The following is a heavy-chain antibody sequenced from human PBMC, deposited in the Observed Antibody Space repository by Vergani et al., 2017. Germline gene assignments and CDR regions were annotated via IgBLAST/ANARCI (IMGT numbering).Heavy chain of an antibody. CDR1: GGTFSSYA. V-gene: IGHV1-18*01. CDR2: ISAYNGNT. D-gene: IGHD4-23*01. J-gene: IGHJ4*02. Sequence: QVQLVQSGAEVKKPGSSVKVSCKASGGTFSSYAISWVRQAPGQGLEWMGWISAYNGNTNYAQKLQGRVTMTTDTSTSTAYMELRSLRSDDTAVYYCAIDPPTVVTWTPRFDYWGQGTLVTVSS. CDR3: AIDPPTVVTWTPRFDY.